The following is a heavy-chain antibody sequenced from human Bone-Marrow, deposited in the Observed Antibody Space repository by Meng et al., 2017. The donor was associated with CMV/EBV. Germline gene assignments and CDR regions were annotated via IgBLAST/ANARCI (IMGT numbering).Heavy chain of an antibody. J-gene: IGHJ4*02. D-gene: IGHD4-17*01. CDR2: ISSSSSYI. CDR3: ARRTTVTKYFDY. CDR1: GGSISSGGYY. Sequence: ETLSLTCTVSGGSISSGGYYWSWIRQHPGKGLEWVSSISSSSSYIYYADSVKGRFTISRDNAKNSLYLQMNSLRAEDTAVYYCARRTTVTKYFDYWGQGTLVTVSS. V-gene: IGHV3-21*01.